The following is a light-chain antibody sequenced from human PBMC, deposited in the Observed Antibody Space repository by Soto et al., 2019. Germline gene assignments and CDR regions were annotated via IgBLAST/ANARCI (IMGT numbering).Light chain of an antibody. Sequence: QSALTQPASVSGSPGQSITISCTGTSSDVGGYKYVSWYQQYPGKAPKLMMYEVSNRPSGVSNRFSGSKSGNTASLTISGLQAEDEADYYCSSYTTGSLVVFGGGTKLTVL. CDR3: SSYTTGSLVV. J-gene: IGLJ2*01. CDR1: SSDVGGYKY. V-gene: IGLV2-14*01. CDR2: EVS.